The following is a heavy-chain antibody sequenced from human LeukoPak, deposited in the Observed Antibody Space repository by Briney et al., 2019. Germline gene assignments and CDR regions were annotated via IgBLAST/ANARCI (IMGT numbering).Heavy chain of an antibody. CDR3: ARVEGGDYFDY. D-gene: IGHD3-16*01. Sequence: ASETLSLTCAVANESVSRGSYSWSWIRQPPGKGLEWIGYIYHSGSTYYNPSLKSRVTISVDRSKNQFSLKLSSVTAADTAMYYCARVEGGDYFDYWGQGTLVTVSS. CDR2: IYHSGST. J-gene: IGHJ4*02. CDR1: NESVSRGSYS. V-gene: IGHV4-30-2*01.